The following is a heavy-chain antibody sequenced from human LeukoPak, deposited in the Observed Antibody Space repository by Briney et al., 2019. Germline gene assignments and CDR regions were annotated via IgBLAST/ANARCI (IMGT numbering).Heavy chain of an antibody. V-gene: IGHV5-51*01. D-gene: IGHD3-22*01. CDR1: GYTFTNYW. CDR2: IYPGDSDT. J-gene: IGHJ4*02. CDR3: ARHFYDNSGSYHARYLDY. Sequence: GESLKISCKGSGYTFTNYWIAWVRQMPGKGLEWMGAIYPGDSDTKYSPSFQGQVTISADKSITTTYLQWHSLKASDSAMYYRARHFYDNSGSYHARYLDYWGQGTLVTVSS.